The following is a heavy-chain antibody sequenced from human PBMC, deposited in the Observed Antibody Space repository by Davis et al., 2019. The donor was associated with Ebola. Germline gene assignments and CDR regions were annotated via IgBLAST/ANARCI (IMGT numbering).Heavy chain of an antibody. D-gene: IGHD1-20*01. V-gene: IGHV5-51*01. CDR3: ASLRRTITGMDDGFDI. CDR1: GNSFTSHW. J-gene: IGHJ3*02. CDR2: IYSGDSDT. Sequence: PGGSLRLSCKDSGNSFTSHWIGWVRQMPGKGLEWMGIIYSGDSDTRYSPSFRGQVIISADKSTKAAFLQWSSLKASDTAMYYCASLRRTITGMDDGFDIWGQGTMVTVSS.